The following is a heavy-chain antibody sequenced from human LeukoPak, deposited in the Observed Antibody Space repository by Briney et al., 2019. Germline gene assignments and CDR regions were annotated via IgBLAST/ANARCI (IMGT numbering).Heavy chain of an antibody. Sequence: GGSLRLSCAASGFTFSSFAMHWVRQAPGKGLEWVAYIRYDGSNKSYADSVKGRFTISRDSSKNTLYLQMNGLRAEDTAVYYCAKDPGAHDKHFDHWGQGTLVTVSS. CDR3: AKDPGAHDKHFDH. J-gene: IGHJ4*02. CDR2: IRYDGSNK. V-gene: IGHV3-30*02. CDR1: GFTFSSFA. D-gene: IGHD3-10*01.